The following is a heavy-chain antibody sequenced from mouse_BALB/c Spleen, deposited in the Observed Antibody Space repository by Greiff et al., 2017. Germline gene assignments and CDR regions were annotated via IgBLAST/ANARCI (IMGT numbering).Heavy chain of an antibody. V-gene: IGHV1S29*02. D-gene: IGHD1-1*01. CDR1: GYTFTDYN. CDR3: ASYVAY. J-gene: IGHJ3*01. CDR2: IYPYNGGT. Sequence: VQLQQSGPELVKPGASVKISCKASGYTFTDYNMHWVKQSHGKSLEWIGYIYPYNGGTGYNQKFKSKATLTVDNSSSTAYMELRSLTSEDSAVYYCASYVAYWGQGTLVTVSA.